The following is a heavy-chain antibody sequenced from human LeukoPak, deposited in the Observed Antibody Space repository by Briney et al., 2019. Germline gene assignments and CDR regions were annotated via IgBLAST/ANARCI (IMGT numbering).Heavy chain of an antibody. Sequence: GGSLRLSCAASGFTFSSYWMHGVRQAPGKGRVWVSRINSDRSSTSYADSVKGRFTISRDNAKNTLYLQMNRLRAEDTAVYYCARELEESVAGMKGLDYWGQGTLVTVSS. D-gene: IGHD6-19*01. CDR3: ARELEESVAGMKGLDY. V-gene: IGHV3-74*01. CDR1: GFTFSSYW. J-gene: IGHJ4*02. CDR2: INSDRSST.